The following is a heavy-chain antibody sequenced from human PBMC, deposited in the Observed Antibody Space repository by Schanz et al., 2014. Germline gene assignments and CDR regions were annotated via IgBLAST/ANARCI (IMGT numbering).Heavy chain of an antibody. Sequence: EVQLVESGGGLVQPGGSLRLSCAASGFTFSSNAMCWVRQAPGKGLEWVSTITSNGGGTYYADSVKGRFTISRDNAKNTLYLQMNSLRAEDTAVYYCAKHRHYADNNGYPGIDYWGQGTLVTVS. CDR2: ITSNGGGT. D-gene: IGHD3-16*01. CDR3: AKHRHYADNNGYPGIDY. CDR1: GFTFSSNA. J-gene: IGHJ4*02. V-gene: IGHV3-23*04.